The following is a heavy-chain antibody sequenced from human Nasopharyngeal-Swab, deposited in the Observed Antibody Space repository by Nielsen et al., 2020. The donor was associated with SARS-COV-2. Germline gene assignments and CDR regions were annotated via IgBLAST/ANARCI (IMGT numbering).Heavy chain of an antibody. D-gene: IGHD4-17*01. J-gene: IGHJ5*02. V-gene: IGHV1-69*04. CDR1: GGAFSSYA. CDR2: IIPILGIA. CDR3: ARESPYGDYLGWFDP. Sequence: SVKVSCKASGGAFSSYAISWVRQAPGQGLEWMGRIIPILGIANYAQKFQGRVTITADKSTSTAYMELSSLRSEDTAVYYCARESPYGDYLGWFDPWGQGTLVTVSS.